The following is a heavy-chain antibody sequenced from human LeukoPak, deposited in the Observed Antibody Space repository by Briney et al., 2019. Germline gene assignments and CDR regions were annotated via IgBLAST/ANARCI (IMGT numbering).Heavy chain of an antibody. CDR3: ARGWGYSGSYYKELYFDY. D-gene: IGHD1-26*01. J-gene: IGHJ4*02. Sequence: SETLSLTCAVYGGSFSGYYWSWIRQPPGKGLEWSGEINHSGSTNYNPSLKSRVTISVDTSKNQFSLKLSSVTAADTAVYYCARGWGYSGSYYKELYFDYWGQGTLVTVSS. CDR1: GGSFSGYY. V-gene: IGHV4-34*01. CDR2: INHSGST.